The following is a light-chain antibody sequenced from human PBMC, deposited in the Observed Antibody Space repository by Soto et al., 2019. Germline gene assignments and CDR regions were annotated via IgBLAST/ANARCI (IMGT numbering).Light chain of an antibody. CDR2: AAS. CDR1: QSVSTF. V-gene: IGKV1-39*01. CDR3: QQSYNRPLT. Sequence: DIQMTKSPSSLSASVGDRVTITCRASQSVSTFVSWFQLKPGKAPQPLIYAASSLQTGVPSRFSGSGSGTDFTLIISSLQPEDFATYYCQQSYNRPLTFGGGTKVDVK. J-gene: IGKJ4*01.